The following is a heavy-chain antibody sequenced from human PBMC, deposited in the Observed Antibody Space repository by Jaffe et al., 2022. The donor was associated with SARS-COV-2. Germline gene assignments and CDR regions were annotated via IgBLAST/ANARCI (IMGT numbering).Heavy chain of an antibody. J-gene: IGHJ6*02. Sequence: QLQLQESGPGLVKPSETLSLTCTVTGGSITSSRYYWGWIRQPPGKGLEWIGSIFYSGTTYYNPSLKSRVTISVDTSKNQFSLKLSSVTASDTAVYYCARAYDVLSGINEDYGMDVWGQGTTVTVS. CDR3: ARAYDVLSGINEDYGMDV. CDR1: GGSITSSRYY. V-gene: IGHV4-39*01. CDR2: IFYSGTT. D-gene: IGHD3-3*01.